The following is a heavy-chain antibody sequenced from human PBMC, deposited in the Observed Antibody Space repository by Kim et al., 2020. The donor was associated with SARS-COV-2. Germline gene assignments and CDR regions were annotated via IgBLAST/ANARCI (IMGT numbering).Heavy chain of an antibody. CDR3: AKEAGVGWYSSSSVAIY. D-gene: IGHD6-6*01. CDR1: GFTFSSSA. J-gene: IGHJ4*02. CDR2: ISGSGGST. Sequence: GGSLRLSCAASGFTFSSSAMSWVRQAPGKGLEWVSAISGSGGSTYSADSVKGRFTISRDNSKTTLYLQLNSLRAEDTAVYYCAKEAGVGWYSSSSVAIYWGQGTLVTVSS. V-gene: IGHV3-23*01.